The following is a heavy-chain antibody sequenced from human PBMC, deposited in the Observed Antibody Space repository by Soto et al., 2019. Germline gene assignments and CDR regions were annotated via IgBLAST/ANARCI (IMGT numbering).Heavy chain of an antibody. CDR3: AREFCSGGNCYTYYFDP. V-gene: IGHV3-74*01. CDR1: GLTFNGYW. CDR2: INTDGSNT. Sequence: PGGSLRLSCAASGLTFNGYWMHWVRHAPGKGLVWVSHINTDGSNTNYADSVTGRVTISRDNAKSTLFLQMNSLRDEDTAVYYCAREFCSGGNCYTYYFDPWGQGIPVTVS. D-gene: IGHD2-15*01. J-gene: IGHJ5*02.